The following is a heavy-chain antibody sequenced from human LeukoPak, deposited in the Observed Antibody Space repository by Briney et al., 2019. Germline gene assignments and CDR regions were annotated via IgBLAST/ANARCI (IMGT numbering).Heavy chain of an antibody. CDR1: GFSVGTNY. Sequence: PGGSLRLSCAASGFSVGTNYVSWVRQGPGKGLEWVSVVYGGGTTYYADTVKGRFAISRDNSMNTVHLQMDSLRDEDTAVYYCAKGTSVAGTIFGYWGQGTLVTVSS. CDR2: VYGGGTT. V-gene: IGHV3-66*01. D-gene: IGHD6-19*01. J-gene: IGHJ4*02. CDR3: AKGTSVAGTIFGY.